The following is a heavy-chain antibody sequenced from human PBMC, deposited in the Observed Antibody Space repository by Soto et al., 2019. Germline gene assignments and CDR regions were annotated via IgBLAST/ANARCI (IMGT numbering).Heavy chain of an antibody. CDR3: AKVHYSWNYYNY. CDR1: GFAFNNYA. Sequence: QPGGSLRLSCAASGFAFNNYAMSWVRQAPGKGLEWVSDLSGSGVTTHYADSVKGRFTISRDNSKNTLYLQMNSLRAENTAVYYCAKVHYSWNYYNYWGQGTLVTVSS. CDR2: LSGSGVTT. V-gene: IGHV3-23*01. J-gene: IGHJ4*02. D-gene: IGHD1-26*01.